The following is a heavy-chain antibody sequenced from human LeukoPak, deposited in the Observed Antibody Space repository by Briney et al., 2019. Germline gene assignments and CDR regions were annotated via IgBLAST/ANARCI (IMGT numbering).Heavy chain of an antibody. CDR1: GGSISNYY. CDR3: ARMSNYYDTSGYYQSLDY. J-gene: IGHJ4*02. CDR2: IYASGST. Sequence: KPSETLSLTCTVSGGSISNYYWSWIRQPAGKGLEWIGRIYASGSTNYNPSLQSRVTISVDRSKNQFSLKLSSVTAADTAVYYCARMSNYYDTSGYYQSLDYWGQGTLVTVSS. D-gene: IGHD3-22*01. V-gene: IGHV4-4*07.